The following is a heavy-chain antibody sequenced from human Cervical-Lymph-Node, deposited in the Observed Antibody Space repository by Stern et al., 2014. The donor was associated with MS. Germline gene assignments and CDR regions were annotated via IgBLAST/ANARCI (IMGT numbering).Heavy chain of an antibody. J-gene: IGHJ4*02. D-gene: IGHD6-13*01. V-gene: IGHV2-5*02. CDR1: GFSLTTSGVG. Sequence: ESGPTLVKPTQTLTLTCTFSGFSLTTSGVGVGWIRHPPGKALEWLALIYWDDDKRYSPSLKSRLTITKDTSKNHVVLTMTNMDPVDTATYYCAHSPGIAAAAALDYWGQGTLVTVSS. CDR3: AHSPGIAAAAALDY. CDR2: IYWDDDK.